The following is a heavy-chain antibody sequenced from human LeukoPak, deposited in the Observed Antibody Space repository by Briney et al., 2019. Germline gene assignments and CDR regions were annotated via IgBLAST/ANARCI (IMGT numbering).Heavy chain of an antibody. J-gene: IGHJ6*02. V-gene: IGHV4-61*01. D-gene: IGHD6-6*01. CDR3: ARDVVAQYGMDV. CDR1: GVTVSSGNYY. Sequence: PSETLSLACTVSGVTVSSGNYYWSWIRQPPGTGLEWIGYLYYSGSTNYNPSLKSRVTISVDTSKNQFSLKLSSVTAADTAVYYCARDVVAQYGMDVWGQGTTVTVSS. CDR2: LYYSGST.